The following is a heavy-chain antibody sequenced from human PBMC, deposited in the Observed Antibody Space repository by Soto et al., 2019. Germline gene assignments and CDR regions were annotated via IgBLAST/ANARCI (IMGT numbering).Heavy chain of an antibody. CDR2: TYYRSKWDK. Sequence: SQTLSLTCAISGDSVSSNSAAWNWIRQSPSRGLEWLGRTYYRSKWDKDYAESVKSRITINPDASKNQFSLQLNSVSPEDTALYYCAREGGIAVAGFDDWGQGTLVTVSS. J-gene: IGHJ4*02. CDR1: GDSVSSNSAA. D-gene: IGHD6-19*01. CDR3: AREGGIAVAGFDD. V-gene: IGHV6-1*01.